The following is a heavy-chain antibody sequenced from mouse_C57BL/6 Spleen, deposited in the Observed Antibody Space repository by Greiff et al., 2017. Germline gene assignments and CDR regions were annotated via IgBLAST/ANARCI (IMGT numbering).Heavy chain of an antibody. CDR1: GYTFTDYY. CDR3: ARPPSYYYGTSFAY. Sequence: QVQLQQSGAELVKPGASVKISCKASGYTFTDYYINWVTQRPGQGLEWIGKIGPGSGSTYYNEKFKGKATLTADKSSSTAYMQLSSLTSEDSAVYFCARPPSYYYGTSFAYWGQGTRGTVSA. V-gene: IGHV1-77*01. CDR2: IGPGSGST. D-gene: IGHD1-1*01. J-gene: IGHJ3*01.